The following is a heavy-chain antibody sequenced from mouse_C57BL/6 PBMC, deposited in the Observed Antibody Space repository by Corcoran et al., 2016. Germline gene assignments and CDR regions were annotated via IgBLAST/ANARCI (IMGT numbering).Heavy chain of an antibody. Sequence: DVQLQESGPGLVKPSQSLSLTCSVTGYSITSGYYWNWIRQFPGNKLEWMGYISYDGSNNYNPSLKNRISITRDTSKNQFFLKLNSVTTEDTATYYCARDLLWGQGTTLTVSS. CDR2: ISYDGSN. D-gene: IGHD2-1*01. V-gene: IGHV3-6*01. J-gene: IGHJ2*01. CDR3: ARDLL. CDR1: GYSITSGYY.